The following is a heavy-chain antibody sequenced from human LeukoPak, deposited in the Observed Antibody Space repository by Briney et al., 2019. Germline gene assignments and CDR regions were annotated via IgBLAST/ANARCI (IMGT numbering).Heavy chain of an antibody. Sequence: GGSLRLSCAASGFTFSDHYMDWVRQAPGKGLEWVGRTRNKANSYTTEYAASVKGRFTISRDDSKNSLYLQMNSLKTEDTAVYYCAREGNYYDSSGHLFDYWGQGTLVTVSS. CDR2: TRNKANSYTT. CDR3: AREGNYYDSSGHLFDY. V-gene: IGHV3-72*01. CDR1: GFTFSDHY. D-gene: IGHD3-22*01. J-gene: IGHJ4*02.